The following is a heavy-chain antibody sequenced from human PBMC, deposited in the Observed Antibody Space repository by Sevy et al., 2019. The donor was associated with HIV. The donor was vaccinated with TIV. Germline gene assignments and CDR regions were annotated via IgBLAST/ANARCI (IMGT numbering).Heavy chain of an antibody. J-gene: IGHJ4*02. CDR2: ISYDGSNK. Sequence: GGSLRLSCAASGFTFSSYAMHWVRQAPGKGLEWVAVISYDGSNKYYADSVKGRFTISRDNSKNTLYLQMNSLRAEDTAVYYCASWRTDYGDGGVWGQGTLVTVSS. D-gene: IGHD4-17*01. CDR3: ASWRTDYGDGGV. V-gene: IGHV3-30-3*01. CDR1: GFTFSSYA.